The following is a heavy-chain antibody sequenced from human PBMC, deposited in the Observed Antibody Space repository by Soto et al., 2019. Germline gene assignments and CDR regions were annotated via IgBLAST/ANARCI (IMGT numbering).Heavy chain of an antibody. Sequence: QVQLQQWGAGLLKPSETLSLTCAVYGGSFSGYYWSWIRQPPGKGLEWIGEINHSGSTNYNPSLKSRVTISVDTSKNQFSLKLSSVTAADTAVYYCASPPELPTLYWGPGTLVTVSS. CDR2: INHSGST. J-gene: IGHJ4*02. CDR1: GGSFSGYY. V-gene: IGHV4-34*01. D-gene: IGHD1-26*01. CDR3: ASPPELPTLY.